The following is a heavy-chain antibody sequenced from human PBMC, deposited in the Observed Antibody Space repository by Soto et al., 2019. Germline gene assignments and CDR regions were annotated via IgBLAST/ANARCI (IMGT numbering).Heavy chain of an antibody. J-gene: IGHJ4*02. CDR1: GGSFSGYY. V-gene: IGHV4-34*01. D-gene: IGHD2-15*01. CDR2: INHSGST. Sequence: QVQLQQWGAGLLKPSETLSLTCAVYGGSFSGYYWSWIRQPPGKGLEWIGEINHSGSTNYNPSLKSRVTISVDTSKNQFSLKLSSVTAADTAVYYCAGGIVVVVAATTFDYWGQGTLVTVSS. CDR3: AGGIVVVVAATTFDY.